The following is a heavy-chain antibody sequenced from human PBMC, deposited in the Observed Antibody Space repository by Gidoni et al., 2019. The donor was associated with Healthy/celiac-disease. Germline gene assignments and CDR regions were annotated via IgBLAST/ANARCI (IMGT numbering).Heavy chain of an antibody. CDR2: INPSGGST. D-gene: IGHD6-13*01. CDR1: GYPFTSYY. J-gene: IGHJ4*02. CDR3: ASGSWQQLEKFDY. V-gene: IGHV1-46*01. Sequence: QVQLVQSGAEVKKPGASVTVSCKASGYPFTSYYMHWVRQAPGQGLEWMGIINPSGGSTSYAQKFQGRVTMTRDTSTSTVYMELSSLRSEDTAVYYCASGSWQQLEKFDYWGQGTLVTVSS.